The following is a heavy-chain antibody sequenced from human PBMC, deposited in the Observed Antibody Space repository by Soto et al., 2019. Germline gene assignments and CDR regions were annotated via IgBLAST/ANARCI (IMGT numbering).Heavy chain of an antibody. CDR2: IYYSGST. Sequence: PSETLSLTCTVSGGSISRSTYYWAWIRQPPGKGLEWIGSIYYSGSTYYRPSLKSRVTISVDTSKNQFSLKLSSVTAADTAVYYCARQVPAAIRLGWFDPWGQGTLVTVSS. V-gene: IGHV4-39*01. CDR1: GGSISRSTYY. D-gene: IGHD2-2*02. J-gene: IGHJ5*02. CDR3: ARQVPAAIRLGWFDP.